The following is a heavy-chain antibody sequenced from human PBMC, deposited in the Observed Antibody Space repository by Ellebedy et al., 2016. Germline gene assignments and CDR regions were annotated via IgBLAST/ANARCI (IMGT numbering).Heavy chain of an antibody. CDR3: ATYPRLTVTTHLYYFET. V-gene: IGHV3-30*03. CDR1: GFLFSSYG. Sequence: GESLKISXATSGFLFSSYGFHWVRQAPGKGLEWVAVISYDGTETYYVDSVKDRFTISRDNSNNALYLQLRNLRIEDTGVYYCATYPRLTVTTHLYYFETWGQGTPVTVSS. J-gene: IGHJ5*02. CDR2: ISYDGTET. D-gene: IGHD3-9*01.